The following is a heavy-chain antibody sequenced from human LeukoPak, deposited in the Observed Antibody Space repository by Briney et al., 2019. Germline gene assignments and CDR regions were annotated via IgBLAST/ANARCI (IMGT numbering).Heavy chain of an antibody. Sequence: GGSLRLSCAASGFTFSSHNMSWVRQAPGKGLEWVSTVSGGVTTYYADSAKGRFTISRDNSKNTLYLQMNSLTAEDTAVYYCPKQSYASGWNPFDYWGQGILVTVSS. J-gene: IGHJ4*02. CDR1: GFTFSSHN. CDR3: PKQSYASGWNPFDY. V-gene: IGHV3-23*01. D-gene: IGHD6-19*01. CDR2: VSGGVTT.